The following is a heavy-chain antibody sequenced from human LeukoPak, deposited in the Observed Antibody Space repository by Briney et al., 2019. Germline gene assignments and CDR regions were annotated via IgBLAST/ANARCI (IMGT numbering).Heavy chain of an antibody. D-gene: IGHD3-3*01. V-gene: IGHV7-4-1*02. CDR3: ARSLSPPNSDFWSGANYYYYYYMDV. CDR2: TNTNTGNP. Sequence: GASVKVSFKASGYTFTSYAMNWVRQAPGQGLEWMGWTNTNTGNPTYAQGFPGRLVFSLDTSVSTASLHISSLKDEYSAVYYFARSLSPPNSDFWSGANYYYYYYMDVWGKGTTVTVSS. J-gene: IGHJ6*03. CDR1: GYTFTSYA.